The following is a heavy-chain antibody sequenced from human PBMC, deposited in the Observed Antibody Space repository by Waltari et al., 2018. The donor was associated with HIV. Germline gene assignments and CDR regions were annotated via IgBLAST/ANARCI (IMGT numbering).Heavy chain of an antibody. V-gene: IGHV3-74*01. J-gene: IGHJ3*02. Sequence: EVQLVESGGGLVQPGGSLRLSCAASGFTFSSYWMHWVRQAPGKGLVWVPRMHSDGNRTSYADSVKGRFTISRDNAKNTLYLQMKSLSAGDTDVYYCARGNGHALDKWGQGTMVTVSS. CDR3: ARGNGHALDK. CDR1: GFTFSSYW. CDR2: MHSDGNRT. D-gene: IGHD2-8*01.